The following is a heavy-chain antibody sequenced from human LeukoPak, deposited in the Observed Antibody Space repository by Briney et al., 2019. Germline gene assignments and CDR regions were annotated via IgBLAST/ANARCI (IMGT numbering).Heavy chain of an antibody. J-gene: IGHJ4*02. Sequence: PGGSLRLSCAASGFTFSNAWMSWVRQAPGKGLEWVGRIKSKTDGGTTDYAAPVKGRFTISRDDSKNTLYLQMNSLKTEDTAVYYCTTDVGYGDYTTHHLDYWGQGTLVTVSS. V-gene: IGHV3-15*01. D-gene: IGHD4-17*01. CDR3: TTDVGYGDYTTHHLDY. CDR2: IKSKTDGGTT. CDR1: GFTFSNAW.